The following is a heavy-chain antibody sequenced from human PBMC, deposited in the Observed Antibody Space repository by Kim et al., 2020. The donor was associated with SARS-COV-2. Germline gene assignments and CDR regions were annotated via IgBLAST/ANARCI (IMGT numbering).Heavy chain of an antibody. J-gene: IGHJ6*02. CDR1: GGTFSSYA. V-gene: IGHV1-69*13. CDR2: IIPIFGTA. CDR3: ADSSSSLLGGGMDV. D-gene: IGHD6-6*01. Sequence: SVKVSCKASGGTFSSYAISWVRQAPGQGLEWMGGIIPIFGTANYAQKFQGRVTITADESTSTAYMELSSLRSEDTAVYYCADSSSSLLGGGMDVWGQGTTVTVSS.